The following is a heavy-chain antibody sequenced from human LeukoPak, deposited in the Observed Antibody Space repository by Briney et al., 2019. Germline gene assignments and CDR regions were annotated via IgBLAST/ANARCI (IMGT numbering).Heavy chain of an antibody. Sequence: GGSLRLSCAASGFTFSSYGMHWVRQAPGKGLEWVSSISSSSSYIYYADSVKGRFTISRDNAKNSLYLQMNSLRAEDTAVYYCARMEGHWFDPWGQGTLVTVSS. J-gene: IGHJ5*02. CDR2: ISSSSSYI. D-gene: IGHD3-3*01. CDR3: ARMEGHWFDP. V-gene: IGHV3-21*01. CDR1: GFTFSSYG.